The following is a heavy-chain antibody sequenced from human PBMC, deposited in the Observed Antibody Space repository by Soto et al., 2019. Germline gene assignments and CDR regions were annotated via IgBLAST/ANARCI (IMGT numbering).Heavy chain of an antibody. J-gene: IGHJ4*02. Sequence: QVHLVQSGVEVKKPGASVKVSCKASGYNFINYGITWVRQAPGQGLEWMGWISVHNGNIKYAQKLQGRVTMTTDTSTSTAYMELRSLRFDDTAVYYCVRDLDGSGSYYTDYWGPGTVVTVSS. CDR2: ISVHNGNI. CDR1: GYNFINYG. CDR3: VRDLDGSGSYYTDY. V-gene: IGHV1-18*01. D-gene: IGHD3-10*01.